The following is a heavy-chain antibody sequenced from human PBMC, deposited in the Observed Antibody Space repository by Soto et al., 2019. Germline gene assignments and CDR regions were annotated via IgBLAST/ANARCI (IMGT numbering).Heavy chain of an antibody. D-gene: IGHD5-12*01. CDR2: INPGGGST. CDR1: GYTFTSFY. J-gene: IGHJ5*02. CDR3: ARSGYENWLDP. V-gene: IGHV1-46*03. Sequence: ASVKVSCKTSGYTFTSFYVHWVRQAPGQGLVWLGMINPGGGSTIYAQRFQGRVALTRDMSTSTVYMELSSLRSEDTAVYYCARSGYENWLDPWGQGTLVTVSS.